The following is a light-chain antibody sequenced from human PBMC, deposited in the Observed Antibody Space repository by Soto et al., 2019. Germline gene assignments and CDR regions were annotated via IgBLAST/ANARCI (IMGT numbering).Light chain of an antibody. Sequence: DIQMTQSPSSLSASVGDRVTITCRASQSISIYLNWYQQKPGKAPKLLMYAASSLQSGVPSRFSGSGSGTDFTLTIDSLQPEGSATYYCQQTYTTPSTTFGQGTRLEIK. V-gene: IGKV1-39*01. CDR2: AAS. J-gene: IGKJ5*01. CDR3: QQTYTTPSTT. CDR1: QSISIY.